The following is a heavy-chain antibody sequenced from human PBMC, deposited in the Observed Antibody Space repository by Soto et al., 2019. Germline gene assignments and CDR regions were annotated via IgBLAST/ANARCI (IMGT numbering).Heavy chain of an antibody. D-gene: IGHD3-9*01. V-gene: IGHV3-30-3*01. Sequence: KRLEMAALISYDGSNKYYADSVKGRFTISRDNSKNTLYLQMYSLGAEDTAVYYWASSGLFFFQAEDGIRDCSTVSAFLLNRSSDL. CDR3: ASSGLFFFQAEDGIRDCSTVSAFLLNRSSDL. CDR2: ISYDGSNK. J-gene: IGHJ2*01.